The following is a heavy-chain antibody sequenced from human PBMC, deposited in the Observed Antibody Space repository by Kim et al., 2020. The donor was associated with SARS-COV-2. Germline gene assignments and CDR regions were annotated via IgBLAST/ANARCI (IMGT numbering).Heavy chain of an antibody. Sequence: SETLSLTCAVYGGSFSGYYWSWIRQPPGKGLEWIGEINHSGSTNYNPSLKSRVTISVDTSKNQFSLKLSSVTAADTAVYYCARGALQQWLVRYFDYWGQGTLVTVSS. CDR1: GGSFSGYY. CDR2: INHSGST. CDR3: ARGALQQWLVRYFDY. D-gene: IGHD6-19*01. J-gene: IGHJ4*02. V-gene: IGHV4-34*01.